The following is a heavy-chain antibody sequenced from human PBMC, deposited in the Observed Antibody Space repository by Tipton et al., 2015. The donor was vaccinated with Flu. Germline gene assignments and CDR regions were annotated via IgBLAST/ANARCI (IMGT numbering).Heavy chain of an antibody. CDR3: ARAVGGSGAY. CDR2: INQDGSDK. Sequence: SLRLSCVASGFTFSTYWMNWVRQAPGKGLEWVANINQDGSDKYYVDSVKGRFTISRDNAQNSVFLQMNRLRAEDTAVYYCARAVGGSGAYWGQGTLVTVSS. V-gene: IGHV3-7*04. D-gene: IGHD3-10*01. J-gene: IGHJ4*02. CDR1: GFTFSTYW.